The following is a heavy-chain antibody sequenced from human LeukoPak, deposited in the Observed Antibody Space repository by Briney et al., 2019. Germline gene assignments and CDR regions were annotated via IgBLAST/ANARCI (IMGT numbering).Heavy chain of an antibody. V-gene: IGHV3-48*03. CDR3: ARDPDYGDPDY. CDR2: ISSSGSTI. CDR1: GFTFSSYE. J-gene: IGHJ4*02. D-gene: IGHD4-17*01. Sequence: GGSLRLSCAASGFTFSSYEMNWVRQAPGKGLEGVSYISSSGSTIYYADSVKGRFTISRDNAKNSLYLQMNSLRAEDTAVYYCARDPDYGDPDYWGQGTLVTVSS.